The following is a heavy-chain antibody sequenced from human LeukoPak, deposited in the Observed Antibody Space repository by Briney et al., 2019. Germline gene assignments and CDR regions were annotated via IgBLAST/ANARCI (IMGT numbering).Heavy chain of an antibody. Sequence: ASVKVSCKASGYTFTSYALHWVRQAPGQRLEWMGWINAGNGNTKYSQKFQGRVTITRDTSASTAYMELSSLRSEDTAISYCARVKPCTTNTCYAGFDYWGQGTLVTVSS. J-gene: IGHJ4*02. D-gene: IGHD2-2*01. CDR3: ARVKPCTTNTCYAGFDY. V-gene: IGHV1-3*01. CDR1: GYTFTSYA. CDR2: INAGNGNT.